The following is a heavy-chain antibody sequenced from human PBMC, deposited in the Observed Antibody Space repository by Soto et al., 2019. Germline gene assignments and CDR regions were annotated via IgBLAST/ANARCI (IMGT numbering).Heavy chain of an antibody. D-gene: IGHD3-10*01. V-gene: IGHV4-31*03. Sequence: QVQLQESGPGLVNPSQTLSLTCTVSGASIGSGTYYWHWIRQHSGKGLEWIGWLSHSGGTYYNPSLRSRRTISVATSKDVVSLRLTSVTAADTAVCYCARGTRPDTRFGESIFDLWGQGTLVTVSS. CDR3: ARGTRPDTRFGESIFDL. J-gene: IGHJ4*02. CDR1: GASIGSGTYY. CDR2: LSHSGGT.